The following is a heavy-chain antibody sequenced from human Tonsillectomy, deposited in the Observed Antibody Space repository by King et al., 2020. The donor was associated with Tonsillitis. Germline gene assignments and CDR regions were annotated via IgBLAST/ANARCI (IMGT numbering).Heavy chain of an antibody. V-gene: IGHV1-18*04. D-gene: IGHD3-10*01. CDR2: ISTYNGYT. CDR1: GYTFTSYG. CDR3: ARVMDYYCSGSYYNGYFDY. Sequence: QLVQSGAEVKKPGASVKVSCKASGYTFTSYGLSWVRQAPGQGLEWMGWISTYNGYTNYAQKLQGRVTMTTDTSTSTVYMELRSLRSDDTAVYYCARVMDYYCSGSYYNGYFDYWGQGTLVTVSS. J-gene: IGHJ4*02.